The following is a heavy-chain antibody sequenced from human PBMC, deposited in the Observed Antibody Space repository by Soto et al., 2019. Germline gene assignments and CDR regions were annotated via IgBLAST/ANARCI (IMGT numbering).Heavy chain of an antibody. CDR1: GYSFTDYW. J-gene: IGHJ4*02. Sequence: GESLKISCKSPGYSFTDYWIGRVRQMPGKGLEWMRINYPGDSDARYSPSFKGQVTISVDTSINTAFLRWNSLTASDTAMYYCARQADYNILTGYFYYFDYWGQGSLVTVSS. D-gene: IGHD3-9*01. CDR3: ARQADYNILTGYFYYFDY. CDR2: NYPGDSDA. V-gene: IGHV5-51*01.